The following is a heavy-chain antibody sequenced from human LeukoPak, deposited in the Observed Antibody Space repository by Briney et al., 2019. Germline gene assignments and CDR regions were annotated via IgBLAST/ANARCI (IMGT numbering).Heavy chain of an antibody. CDR1: GFTFSSYG. Sequence: GGSLSLSCAASGFTFSSYGMHWVRQAPGKGLEWVAFIRYDGSNKYYADSVKGRFTISRDNSKNTLYLQMNSLRAEDTAVYYCAGGPGYSSSWYSYYYYYYYMDVWGKGTTVTVSS. V-gene: IGHV3-30*02. CDR2: IRYDGSNK. D-gene: IGHD6-13*01. J-gene: IGHJ6*03. CDR3: AGGPGYSSSWYSYYYYYYYMDV.